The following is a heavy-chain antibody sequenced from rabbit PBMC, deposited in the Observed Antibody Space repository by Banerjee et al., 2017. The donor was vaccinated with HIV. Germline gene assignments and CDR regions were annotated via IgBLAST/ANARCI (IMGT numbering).Heavy chain of an antibody. CDR3: AREGADSSGFNL. D-gene: IGHD1-1*01. V-gene: IGHV1S45*01. J-gene: IGHJ4*01. Sequence: QEQLEESGGNLVKPEGSLTLTCTASGFSFSNSYWMHWVRQAPGKGLEWTAWIGTGSSGSTAYASWAKCRFTISKTSSTTVTLQLTSLTAADTSSYFCAREGADSSGFNLWGQGTLVSVS. CDR1: GFSFSNSYW. CDR2: IGTGSSGST.